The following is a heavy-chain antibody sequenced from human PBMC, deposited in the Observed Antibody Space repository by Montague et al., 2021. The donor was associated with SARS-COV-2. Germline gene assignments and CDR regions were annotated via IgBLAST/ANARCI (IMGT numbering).Heavy chain of an antibody. V-gene: IGHV2-5*02. D-gene: IGHD3-3*02. J-gene: IGHJ4*02. Sequence: PALVKSTQTLTLTCTFSGFSLSTSGVGVGWIRQPPGKAREWLALICWXDEKRYSPSLKSRLTITKDTSKNQVVLTMTNMDPVDTATYYCAHRPLLALKGQFDYWGQGTLVTVSS. CDR3: AHRPLLALKGQFDY. CDR2: ICWXDEK. CDR1: GFSLSTSGVG.